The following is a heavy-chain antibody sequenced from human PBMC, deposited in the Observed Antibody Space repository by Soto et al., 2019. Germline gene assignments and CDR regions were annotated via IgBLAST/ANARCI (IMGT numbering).Heavy chain of an antibody. D-gene: IGHD3-22*01. Sequence: SETLSLTCTVSGGSISSGGYYWSWIRQHPGKGLEWIGYIYYSGSTYYNPSLKSRVTISVDTSKNQFPLKLSSVTAADTAVYYCARDLGAYYDSGDLGAFDIWGQGTMVTVSS. J-gene: IGHJ3*02. CDR1: GGSISSGGYY. CDR2: IYYSGST. CDR3: ARDLGAYYDSGDLGAFDI. V-gene: IGHV4-31*03.